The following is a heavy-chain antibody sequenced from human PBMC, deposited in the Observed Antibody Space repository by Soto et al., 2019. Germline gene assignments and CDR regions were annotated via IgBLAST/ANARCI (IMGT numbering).Heavy chain of an antibody. D-gene: IGHD4-17*01. CDR2: IHSSGST. V-gene: IGHV4-61*01. Sequence: QVQLQESGPGLVKPSETLSLTCTVSGGSVSSGNYFWSWIRQPPRKGLEWIGYIHSSGSTNYNPSLKSRVTISADTSRNQFSLKLTAVTAADTAVYYCAILTKPTAVTTAFRGVYGLDVWGQGTTVTVSS. J-gene: IGHJ6*02. CDR1: GGSVSSGNYF. CDR3: AILTKPTAVTTAFRGVYGLDV.